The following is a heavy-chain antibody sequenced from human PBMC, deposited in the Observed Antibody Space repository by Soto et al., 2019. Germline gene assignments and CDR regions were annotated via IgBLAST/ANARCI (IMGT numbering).Heavy chain of an antibody. CDR2: TYYNGDT. V-gene: IGHV4-61*08. CDR1: DGSFRGAEYY. J-gene: IGHJ4*02. CDR3: ARGPAYIDGWRTFDL. D-gene: IGHD6-19*01. Sequence: SETLSLTCTVSDGSFRGAEYYWSWIRQPLGKGPEWIGYTYYNGDTKYNPALRSRVTMSEDTSKNQFSLRLSSVTAADTAVYFCARGPAYIDGWRTFDLWGRGILVTVSS.